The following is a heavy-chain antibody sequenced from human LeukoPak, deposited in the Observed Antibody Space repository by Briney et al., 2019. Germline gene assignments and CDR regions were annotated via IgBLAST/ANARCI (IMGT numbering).Heavy chain of an antibody. V-gene: IGHV3-30*18. CDR3: AKDLAYYGSGNGFDY. J-gene: IGHJ4*02. CDR2: ISYDGNNK. D-gene: IGHD3-10*01. Sequence: GRSLRLSCAASGFTFSSSGMHWVRQAPGKGLEWVAVISYDGNNKYYADSVKGRFTISRDNSKNTLYLQTNSLRAEDTAVYYCAKDLAYYGSGNGFDYWGQGTLVTVSS. CDR1: GFTFSSSG.